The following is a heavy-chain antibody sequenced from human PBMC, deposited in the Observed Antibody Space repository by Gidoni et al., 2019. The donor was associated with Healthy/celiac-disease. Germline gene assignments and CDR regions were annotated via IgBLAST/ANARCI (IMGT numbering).Heavy chain of an antibody. D-gene: IGHD4-17*01. CDR3: ARGKTTVTTVSAFDI. CDR1: GRSFRGYY. CDR2: INHSGST. V-gene: IGHV4-34*01. J-gene: IGHJ3*02. Sequence: QVQLQQWGAGLLKPSEPLSLTCAVYGRSFRGYYWSWIRHPPGKGLEWIGEINHSGSTNYNPSLKSRVTISVDTSKNQFYLKLSSVTAADTAVYYCARGKTTVTTVSAFDIWGQGTMVTVSS.